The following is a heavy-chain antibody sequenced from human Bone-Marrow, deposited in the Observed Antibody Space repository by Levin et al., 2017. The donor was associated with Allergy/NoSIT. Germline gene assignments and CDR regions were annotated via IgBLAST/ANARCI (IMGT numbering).Heavy chain of an antibody. Sequence: PGGSLRLSCAASGFTFSDYYVTWIRQAPGKGLEWVSYISSNGSSLYYADSVRGRFTISRDNAKNALYLQMNSLRAEDTAVYYCARGEEGWLGIYYYYYAMDLWGQGTTVTVSS. D-gene: IGHD6-19*01. CDR1: GFTFSDYY. CDR3: ARGEEGWLGIYYYYYAMDL. V-gene: IGHV3-11*01. J-gene: IGHJ6*02. CDR2: ISSNGSSL.